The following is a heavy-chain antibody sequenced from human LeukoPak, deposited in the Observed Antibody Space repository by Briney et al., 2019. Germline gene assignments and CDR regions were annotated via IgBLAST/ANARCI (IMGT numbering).Heavy chain of an antibody. D-gene: IGHD2-2*01. Sequence: PSETLSLTCTVSGYSISSGYYWGWIRKPPGKGLEWIGSIYHSGSTYYNPSLKSRVTISVDTSKNQFSLKLSSVTAADTAVYYCARDHENCSSTSCSDYWGQGTLVTVSS. CDR1: GYSISSGYY. CDR3: ARDHENCSSTSCSDY. J-gene: IGHJ4*02. V-gene: IGHV4-38-2*02. CDR2: IYHSGST.